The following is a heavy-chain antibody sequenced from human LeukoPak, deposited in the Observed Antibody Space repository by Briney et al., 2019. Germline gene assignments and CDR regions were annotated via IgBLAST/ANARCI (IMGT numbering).Heavy chain of an antibody. CDR1: GFTFSIYW. V-gene: IGHV3-7*02. J-gene: IGHJ4*02. CDR2: INQDGGEK. D-gene: IGHD3-9*01. CDR3: ARVDWYKFDY. Sequence: GGSLRLSCAASGFTFSIYWMSWVRQAPGKGLEWVANINQDGGEKYYVDSVKGRSTISRDNAKNSLYLQMNILKAEDTAVYYCARVDWYKFDYWGQGTLVTVSS.